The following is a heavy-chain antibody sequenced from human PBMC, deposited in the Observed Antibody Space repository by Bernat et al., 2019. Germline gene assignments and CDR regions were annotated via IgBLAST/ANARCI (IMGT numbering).Heavy chain of an antibody. CDR3: ARVRSYYRRGNAFDI. Sequence: EVQLVESGGGLIQPGGSLRLSCAASGFTVSSNCMSWVRQAPGKGLEWVSAIYSGGSTYYADSVKGRFTISRDNSKNTLYLQMNSLRVEDTAVYYCARVRSYYRRGNAFDIWGQGTMVTVSS. CDR1: GFTVSSNC. V-gene: IGHV3-53*01. CDR2: IYSGGST. J-gene: IGHJ3*02. D-gene: IGHD3-10*01.